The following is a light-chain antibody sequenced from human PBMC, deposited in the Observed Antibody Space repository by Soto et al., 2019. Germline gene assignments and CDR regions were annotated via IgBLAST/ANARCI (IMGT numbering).Light chain of an antibody. CDR1: SRDIGFYNY. CDR3: SSYTTRSTYV. J-gene: IGLJ1*01. Sequence: QSVLTQPASVSGSPGQSLTISCTGTSRDIGFYNYVSWYQQYPGNAPKLIIFDVSNRPSGVSGRFSGSKSGNTASLTISGLLPEDGADYYCSSYTTRSTYVLGSGTKVTVL. V-gene: IGLV2-14*03. CDR2: DVS.